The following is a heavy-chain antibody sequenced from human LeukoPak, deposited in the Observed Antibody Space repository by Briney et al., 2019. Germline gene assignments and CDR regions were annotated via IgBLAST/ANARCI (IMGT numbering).Heavy chain of an antibody. D-gene: IGHD2-21*02. V-gene: IGHV3-48*04. Sequence: GGSLRLSCAASGFTFSTYSMNWVRQAPGEGLEWVSYISRSSSSIYYADSVKGRFTISRDNAKSSLYLQMNSLRAEDTAVYYCARSAYCGGDCYYYFDYWGQGTLVTVSS. CDR3: ARSAYCGGDCYYYFDY. J-gene: IGHJ4*02. CDR2: ISRSSSSI. CDR1: GFTFSTYS.